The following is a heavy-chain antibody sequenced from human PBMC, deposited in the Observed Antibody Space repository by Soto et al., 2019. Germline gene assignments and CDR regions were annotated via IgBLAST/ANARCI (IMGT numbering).Heavy chain of an antibody. CDR1: GVTFSSYA. D-gene: IGHD2-2*01. Sequence: SCKASGVTFSSYAISWVRQAPGQGLEWMGGFIAIFGTANYAQKFQGRVTITADKSTSTAYMKLSSLRSEDTAVYYCAVVVVPAAPPLYYYYGMDVWGQGTTVTVS. V-gene: IGHV1-69*06. CDR2: FIAIFGTA. CDR3: AVVVVPAAPPLYYYYGMDV. J-gene: IGHJ6*02.